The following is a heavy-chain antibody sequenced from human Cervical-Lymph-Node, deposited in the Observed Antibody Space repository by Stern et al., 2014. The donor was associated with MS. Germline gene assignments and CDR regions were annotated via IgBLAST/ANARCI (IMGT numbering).Heavy chain of an antibody. V-gene: IGHV5-51*01. CDR1: GYSFTSFW. J-gene: IGHJ4*02. D-gene: IGHD6-19*01. CDR3: ARHCAKREQCAFDY. Sequence: EVQLVESGAEVKKPGESLKISCKGSGYSFTSFWIGWVRQMPGKGLEWMGIIYPGDSDTRASPSFQGQVTISADKSVSTAYLQWSSLKASDTAMYYCARHCAKREQCAFDYWGQGTLVTVSS. CDR2: IYPGDSDT.